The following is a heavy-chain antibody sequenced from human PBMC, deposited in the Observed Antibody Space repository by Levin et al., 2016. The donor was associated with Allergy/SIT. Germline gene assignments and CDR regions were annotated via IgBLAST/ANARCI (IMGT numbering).Heavy chain of an antibody. D-gene: IGHD3-22*01. CDR1: GGSFSGYY. J-gene: IGHJ4*02. Sequence: SETLSLTCAVYGGSFSGYYWSWIRQPPGKGLEWIGEINHSGSINYNPSLKSRVTISVDTSKNQFSLKLSSVTAADTAVYYCARGMEAHLYYYDSSGYYCSCYFDYWGQGTLVTVSS. CDR2: INHSGSI. V-gene: IGHV4-34*01. CDR3: ARGMEAHLYYYDSSGYYCSCYFDY.